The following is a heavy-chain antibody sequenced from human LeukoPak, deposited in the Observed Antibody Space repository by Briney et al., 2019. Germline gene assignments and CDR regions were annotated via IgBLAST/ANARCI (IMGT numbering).Heavy chain of an antibody. J-gene: IGHJ5*01. V-gene: IGHV1-8*01. Sequence: GASVRVSCKLLGYTFTSYDINWGRQATGQGLEWMGWMNPNSGNTGYAQKFQGRVTMTRNNPISTAYMELSSLRSEDTAVYYCARGETGYSSNWYGYWGQGTLVTVSS. CDR1: GYTFTSYD. CDR2: MNPNSGNT. CDR3: ARGETGYSSNWYGY. D-gene: IGHD6-13*01.